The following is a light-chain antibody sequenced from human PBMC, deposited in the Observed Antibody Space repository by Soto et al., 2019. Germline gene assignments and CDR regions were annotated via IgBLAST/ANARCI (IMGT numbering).Light chain of an antibody. CDR2: DVT. CDR1: NSDVGAYNF. CDR3: SSYSTSSIL. J-gene: IGLJ2*01. Sequence: QSALTQPASVSGSPGQSITISCTGTNSDVGAYNFVSWYQQHPGKAPKLMIYDVTNWPSGVSNRFSGSKSGNTASLTISGLQAEDEADYYCSSYSTSSILLGGGTKLTVL. V-gene: IGLV2-14*03.